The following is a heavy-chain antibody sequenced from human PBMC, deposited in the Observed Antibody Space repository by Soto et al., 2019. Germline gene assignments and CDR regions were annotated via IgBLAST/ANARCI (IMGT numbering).Heavy chain of an antibody. CDR3: ASGDSLLYSSLSADH. CDR1: GYTFSTYG. Sequence: QVQLEQSGAEVKKPGASVKVSCKTSGYTFSTYGVTWVRQAPGQGLEWMGWISGYNGNTNYAQKLQGRVTVTADTSXXTAYMDLRSLRSDDTAVYYCASGDSLLYSSLSADHWGQGTLVTVSS. J-gene: IGHJ4*02. V-gene: IGHV1-18*01. D-gene: IGHD4-4*01. CDR2: ISGYNGNT.